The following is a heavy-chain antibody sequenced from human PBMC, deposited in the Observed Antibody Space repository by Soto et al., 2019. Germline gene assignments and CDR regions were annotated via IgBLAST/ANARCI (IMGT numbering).Heavy chain of an antibody. D-gene: IGHD4-4*01. Sequence: PSETLSLTCTVSGGSIISSSYYWFWIRQPPGKGLELIGSIYYSGSTYYNPSLKSRVTISVDTSKNQFSLKLSSVTAADTAVYYCARQIDYSNYPPLWYYYYGMDVWGQGTTVTVSS. CDR2: IYYSGST. CDR1: GGSIISSSYY. V-gene: IGHV4-39*01. CDR3: ARQIDYSNYPPLWYYYYGMDV. J-gene: IGHJ6*02.